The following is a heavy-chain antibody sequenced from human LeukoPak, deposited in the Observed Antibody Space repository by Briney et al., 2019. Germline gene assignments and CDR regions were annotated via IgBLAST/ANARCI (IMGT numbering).Heavy chain of an antibody. CDR1: GGSISSYY. J-gene: IGHJ3*02. CDR3: AREPSYDSSGYSSAFDI. CDR2: IYTSGST. D-gene: IGHD3-22*01. V-gene: IGHV4-4*07. Sequence: SETLSLTCTVSGGSISSYYWSWIRQPAGKGLEWIGRIYTSGSTNYNPSLKSRVTMSVDTSKNQFSLKLSSVTAADTAVYYCAREPSYDSSGYSSAFDIWGQGTMVTVSS.